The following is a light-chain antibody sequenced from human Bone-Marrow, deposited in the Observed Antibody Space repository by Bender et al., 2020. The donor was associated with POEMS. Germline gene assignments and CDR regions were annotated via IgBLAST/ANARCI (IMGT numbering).Light chain of an antibody. CDR2: DVS. CDR3: AVWDDSLNGWV. Sequence: QSVLTQPASVSGSLGQSITISCTGTSSDVGGHDHVSWYQHHPGKAPKLTIYDVSNRPSGVSNRFSGSKSGNTASLTISGLQAADEADYYCAVWDDSLNGWVFGGGTKLTVL. J-gene: IGLJ3*02. CDR1: SSDVGGHDH. V-gene: IGLV2-14*03.